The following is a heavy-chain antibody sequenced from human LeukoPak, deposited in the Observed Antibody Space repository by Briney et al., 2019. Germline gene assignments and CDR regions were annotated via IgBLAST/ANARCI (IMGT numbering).Heavy chain of an antibody. V-gene: IGHV4-38-2*02. D-gene: IGHD3-10*01. CDR2: IYHSGST. Sequence: SETLSLTCTVSGYSISSGYYWGWIRQPPGKGLEWIGSIYHSGSTYYNPSLKSRVTISVDTSKNQFSLKLSSVTAADTAVYYCARVLWGRLDSGSYPYYYYYMDVWGKGTTVTISS. CDR1: GYSISSGYY. CDR3: ARVLWGRLDSGSYPYYYYYMDV. J-gene: IGHJ6*03.